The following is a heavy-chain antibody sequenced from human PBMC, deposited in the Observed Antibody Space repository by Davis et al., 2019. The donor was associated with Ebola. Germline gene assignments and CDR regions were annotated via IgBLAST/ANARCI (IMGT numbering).Heavy chain of an antibody. Sequence: ASVKVSCKTSGYTFSTYYIHWVRQAPGQGLEWMGLINPSGDNTNYAQKFRGRVTMTRDTSTSTVYMELSSLRSQDTAVYYCAREEAGGYHDYWGQGTLVTVSS. V-gene: IGHV1-46*01. CDR2: INPSGDNT. CDR3: AREEAGGYHDY. J-gene: IGHJ4*02. CDR1: GYTFSTYY. D-gene: IGHD3-22*01.